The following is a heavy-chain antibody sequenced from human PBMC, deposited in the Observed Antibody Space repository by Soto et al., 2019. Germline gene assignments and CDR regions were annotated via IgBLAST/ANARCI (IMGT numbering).Heavy chain of an antibody. D-gene: IGHD3-10*01. CDR3: ARGPYYYGSGSYSN. CDR1: GNFIGFD. CDR2: INHSGST. Sequence: GNFIGFDGRRIIKKPGKGLGWIGEINHSGSTNYNPSLKSRVTISVDTSKNQFSLKLSSVTAADTAVYYCARGPYYYGSGSYSNWGQGTLVTVSS. V-gene: IGHV4-34*01. J-gene: IGHJ4*02.